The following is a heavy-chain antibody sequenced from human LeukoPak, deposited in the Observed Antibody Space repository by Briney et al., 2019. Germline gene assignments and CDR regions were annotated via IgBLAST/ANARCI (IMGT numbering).Heavy chain of an antibody. V-gene: IGHV1-2*02. CDR3: ARVRIGQQLDKYYYYAMDV. CDR2: INPNSGGT. D-gene: IGHD6-13*01. Sequence: ASVKVSCKASGYTFTDYYMHWVRQAPGQGLEWMGWINPNSGGTNYAQKFQGRVTMTTDTPSSTAYMEVSRLRSDDTAVYYCARVRIGQQLDKYYYYAMDVWGQGTTVTVSS. CDR1: GYTFTDYY. J-gene: IGHJ6*02.